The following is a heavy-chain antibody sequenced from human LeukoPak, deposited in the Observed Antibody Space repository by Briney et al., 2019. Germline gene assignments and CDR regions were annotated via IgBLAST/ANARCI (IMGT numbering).Heavy chain of an antibody. CDR2: IYYSGST. D-gene: IGHD3-22*01. J-gene: IGHJ4*02. CDR1: GGSISSGDYY. CDR3: ARAMIVPIWFDY. V-gene: IGHV4-30-4*01. Sequence: SSQTLSLTCTVSGGSISSGDYYWSWIRQPPAKGLEWIGYIYYSGSTYYNPSLKSRVTISVDTSKNQFSLKLSSVTAADTAVYYCARAMIVPIWFDYWGQGTLVTVSS.